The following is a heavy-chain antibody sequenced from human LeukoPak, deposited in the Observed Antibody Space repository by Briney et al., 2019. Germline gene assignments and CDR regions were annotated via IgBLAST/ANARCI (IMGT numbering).Heavy chain of an antibody. Sequence: PSETLSLTCTVSGGSISRYYWSWIRQPPGKGLEWIGYIYYSGSTNYNPSLKSRVTISVDTSKNQFSLKLSSVTAADTAVYYCAITMIVVANTRAFDIWGQGTMVTVSS. J-gene: IGHJ3*02. V-gene: IGHV4-59*08. CDR2: IYYSGST. CDR3: AITMIVVANTRAFDI. CDR1: GGSISRYY. D-gene: IGHD3-22*01.